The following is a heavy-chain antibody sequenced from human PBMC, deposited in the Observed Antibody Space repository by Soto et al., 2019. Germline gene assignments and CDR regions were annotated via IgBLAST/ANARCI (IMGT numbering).Heavy chain of an antibody. J-gene: IGHJ4*02. D-gene: IGHD3-22*01. CDR1: GFTFSSYG. V-gene: IGHV3-33*01. Sequence: GGSLRLSCAASGFTFSSYGMHWVRQAPGKGLEWVAVIWYDGSNKYYADSVKGRFTISRDNSKNTLYLQMNSLRAEDTAVYYCARGGYYYDSSGPAWPDYWGQGTLVTVSS. CDR2: IWYDGSNK. CDR3: ARGGYYYDSSGPAWPDY.